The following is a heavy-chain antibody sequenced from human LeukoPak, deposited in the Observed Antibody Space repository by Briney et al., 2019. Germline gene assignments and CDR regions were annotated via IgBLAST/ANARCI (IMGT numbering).Heavy chain of an antibody. CDR2: IYYSGST. D-gene: IGHD6-19*01. CDR1: GDSISSGGYY. V-gene: IGHV4-31*03. Sequence: SETLSLTCTVSGDSISSGGYYWSWIRQHPGKGLEWIGYIYYSGSTHYNPSLKSRVTISVDTSKNQFSLKLSSVTAADTAVYYCARELSVAGHNWFDPWGQGTLVTVSS. CDR3: ARELSVAGHNWFDP. J-gene: IGHJ5*02.